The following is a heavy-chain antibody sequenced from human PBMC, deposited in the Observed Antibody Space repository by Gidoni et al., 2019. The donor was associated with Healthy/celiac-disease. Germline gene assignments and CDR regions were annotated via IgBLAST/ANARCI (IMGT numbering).Heavy chain of an antibody. J-gene: IGHJ5*02. D-gene: IGHD6-13*01. CDR3: ARGIAAAGYGGFDP. V-gene: IGHV5-10-1*01. CDR2: IAPSDSYT. CDR1: GYSLTSYW. Sequence: EVQLVQSGAEVKKHGESLRSSGKGAGYSLTSYWLSWVRQMPGKGLEWMGGIAPSDSYTNYSPSFQGHVTTSADKSISTAYLQWRSLKASDTAMYYCARGIAAAGYGGFDPWGQGTLVTVSS.